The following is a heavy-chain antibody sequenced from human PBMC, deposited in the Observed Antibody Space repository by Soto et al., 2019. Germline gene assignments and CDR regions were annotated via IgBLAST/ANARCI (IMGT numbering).Heavy chain of an antibody. CDR1: GYTFTGYY. J-gene: IGHJ6*02. Sequence: VASVKVSCKASGYTFTGYYMHWVRQAPGQGLEWMGWINPNSGGTNYAQKFQGWVTMTRDTSISTAYMELSRLRSDDTAVYYCARESGSGIFYYGMDVWGQGTTVTVSS. CDR2: INPNSGGT. CDR3: ARESGSGIFYYGMDV. V-gene: IGHV1-2*04. D-gene: IGHD3-10*01.